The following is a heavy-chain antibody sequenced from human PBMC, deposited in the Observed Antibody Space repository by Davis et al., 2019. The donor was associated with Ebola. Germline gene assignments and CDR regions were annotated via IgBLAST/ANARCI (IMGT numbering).Heavy chain of an antibody. CDR1: GNSFSSHW. CDR3: VRRWEEKTTKMTE. D-gene: IGHD5-24*01. Sequence: GESLKISCKDSGNSFSSHWIGWVRQMPGKGLEWMGIIYTGDSDTRYSPSFRGQVTISADKSIKTAFLQWSSLKASDSAVYYCVRRWEEKTTKMTEWGQGTLVTVSS. CDR2: IYTGDSDT. V-gene: IGHV5-51*01. J-gene: IGHJ4*02.